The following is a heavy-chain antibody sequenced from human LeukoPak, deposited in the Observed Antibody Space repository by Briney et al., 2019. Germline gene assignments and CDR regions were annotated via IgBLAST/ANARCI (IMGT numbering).Heavy chain of an antibody. D-gene: IGHD3-22*01. J-gene: IGHJ5*02. CDR3: ARGYSAYPSYYYDSSGYYRGPRWFDP. CDR2: IYYNGST. Sequence: PSETLSLTCAVSGGSISSGGYSWSWIRQPPGKGLEWIGYIYYNGSTYYNPSLKSRVTISVDTSKNQFSLKLSSVTAADTAVYYCARGYSAYPSYYYDSSGYYRGPRWFDPWGQGTLVTVSS. CDR1: GGSISSGGYS. V-gene: IGHV4-30-4*07.